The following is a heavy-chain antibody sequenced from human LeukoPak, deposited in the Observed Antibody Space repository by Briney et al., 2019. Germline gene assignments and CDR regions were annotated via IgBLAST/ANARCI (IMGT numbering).Heavy chain of an antibody. CDR2: IYVTGT. J-gene: IGHJ5*02. D-gene: IGHD2-2*01. CDR3: AGASSYCSSTSCYTEHAWFDP. V-gene: IGHV4-4*09. Sequence: SETLSLTCTVSGGSIGTYYWSWVRQSPGTGLEWIGYIYVTGTRYNPYLQSRVTISVDRSRNQFFLKMTSVTAADTAVYYCAGASSYCSSTSCYTEHAWFDPWGQGTLVTVSS. CDR1: GGSIGTYY.